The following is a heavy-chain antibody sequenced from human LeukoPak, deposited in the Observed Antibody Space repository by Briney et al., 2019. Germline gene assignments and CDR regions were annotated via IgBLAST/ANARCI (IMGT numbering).Heavy chain of an antibody. CDR2: ISYDGSNK. Sequence: GRSLRLSCAASGFTFSSYAMHWVRQAPGKGLEWVAVISYDGSNKYYADSVKGRFTISRGNSKNTLYLQMNSLRAEDTAVYYCARDLSSIVVVITSLGYWGQGTLVTVSS. J-gene: IGHJ4*02. V-gene: IGHV3-30-3*01. D-gene: IGHD3-22*01. CDR1: GFTFSSYA. CDR3: ARDLSSIVVVITSLGY.